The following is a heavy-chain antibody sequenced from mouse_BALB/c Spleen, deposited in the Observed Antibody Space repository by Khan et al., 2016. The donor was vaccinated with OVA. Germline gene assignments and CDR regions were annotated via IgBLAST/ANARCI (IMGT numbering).Heavy chain of an antibody. CDR1: GYSFTGYY. CDR2: VNPNNGNT. Sequence: EVQLQQSGPDLVKPGASVKISCKASGYSFTGYYMSWVKQSNGKSPEWIGRVNPNNGNTNYNQKFKDKALLNVEKSSNTAYMELRSLTSVVSAVYCCARGYDFFSYWRQVPLVTASA. D-gene: IGHD2-14*01. CDR3: ARGYDFFSY. J-gene: IGHJ3*01. V-gene: IGHV1-26*01.